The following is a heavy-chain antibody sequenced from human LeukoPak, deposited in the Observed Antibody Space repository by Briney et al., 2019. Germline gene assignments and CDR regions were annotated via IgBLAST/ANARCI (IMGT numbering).Heavy chain of an antibody. J-gene: IGHJ4*02. D-gene: IGHD5-12*01. CDR3: AREGGYSGYEPFDY. CDR2: IWYDGSNK. V-gene: IGHV3-33*01. Sequence: GRSLRLACAASGFTFSSYGMHWVRQAPGKGRGWGAFIWYDGSNKYYADSVKGRFTISRDNSKNTLYLQMNSLRAEDTAVYYCAREGGYSGYEPFDYWGQGTLVTVSS. CDR1: GFTFSSYG.